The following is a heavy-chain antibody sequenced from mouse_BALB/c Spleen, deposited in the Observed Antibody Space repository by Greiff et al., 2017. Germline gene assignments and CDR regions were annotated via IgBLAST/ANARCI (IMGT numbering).Heavy chain of an antibody. J-gene: IGHJ2*01. Sequence: QVQLQQPGAELVKPGAPVKLSCKASGYTFTSYWMNWVKQRPGRGLEWIGRIDPSDSETHYNQKFKDKATLTVDKSSSTAYIQLSSLTSEDSAVYYCARSRDYYGSSLDYWGQGTTRTVSS. V-gene: IGHV1-69*02. CDR1: GYTFTSYW. CDR2: IDPSDSET. D-gene: IGHD1-1*01. CDR3: ARSRDYYGSSLDY.